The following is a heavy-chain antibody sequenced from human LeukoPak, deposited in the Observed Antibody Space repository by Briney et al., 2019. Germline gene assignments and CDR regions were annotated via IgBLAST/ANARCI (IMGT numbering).Heavy chain of an antibody. CDR3: ARHRRTGGSLNWFDP. J-gene: IGHJ5*02. V-gene: IGHV4-39*01. D-gene: IGHD1-26*01. Sequence: PSETLSLTCTVSGGSISSSSYYWGWIRQPPGKGLEWLGSIYYSDSTSYNPSLKSRVTISVDTSKNQFSLKLSSETAPDTAVYYCARHRRTGGSLNWFDPWGQGTLVTVSS. CDR1: GGSISSSSYY. CDR2: IYYSDST.